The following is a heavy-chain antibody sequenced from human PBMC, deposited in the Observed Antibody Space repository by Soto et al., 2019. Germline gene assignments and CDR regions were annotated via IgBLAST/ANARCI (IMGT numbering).Heavy chain of an antibody. Sequence: GGSLRLSCAASGFTFSSYSMNWVRQAPGKGLEWVSSISSSSSYIYYADSVKGRFTISRDNAKNSLYLQMNSLRAEDTAVYYSARVYSTGYYDGPFDYWGQGTLVPVSS. CDR1: GFTFSSYS. V-gene: IGHV3-21*01. D-gene: IGHD3-22*01. CDR3: ARVYSTGYYDGPFDY. J-gene: IGHJ4*02. CDR2: ISSSSSYI.